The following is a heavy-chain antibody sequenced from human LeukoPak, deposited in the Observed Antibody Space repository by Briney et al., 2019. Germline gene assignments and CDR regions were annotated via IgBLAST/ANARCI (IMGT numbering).Heavy chain of an antibody. J-gene: IGHJ6*02. CDR1: GFTFSSYS. CDR3: TRDLMDYDVATGLHHYYMDV. Sequence: GGSLRLSCAASGFTFSSYSMNWVRQAPGKGLEWVSSISSSSSYIYYADSVKGRFTISRDNAKNSLYLQMNSLRAEDTAVYYCTRDLMDYDVATGLHHYYMDVWGQGTTVTVSS. V-gene: IGHV3-21*01. D-gene: IGHD3-9*01. CDR2: ISSSSSYI.